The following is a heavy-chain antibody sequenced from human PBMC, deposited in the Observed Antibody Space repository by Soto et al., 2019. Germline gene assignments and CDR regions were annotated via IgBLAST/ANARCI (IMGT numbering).Heavy chain of an antibody. D-gene: IGHD3-10*01. J-gene: IGHJ5*02. CDR2: IYESGTI. V-gene: IGHV4-30-2*01. CDR3: ARAQFYSGSGNYHNLMFDP. CDR1: GGSIGGAGYP. Sequence: SETLSLTCAVSGGSIGGAGYPWSWIRQPPGGGLDWIGYIYESGTILYNPSLKTRLTISLNWSDKQFSLTLNSVTAADTAVYYCARAQFYSGSGNYHNLMFDPWGQGTQVTVSS.